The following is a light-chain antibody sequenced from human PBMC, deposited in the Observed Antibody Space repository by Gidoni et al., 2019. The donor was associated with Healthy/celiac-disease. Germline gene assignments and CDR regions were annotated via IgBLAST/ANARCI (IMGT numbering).Light chain of an antibody. J-gene: IGKJ3*01. CDR3: QQRSNWPGST. CDR2: DAS. CDR1: QSVSSY. V-gene: IGKV3-11*01. Sequence: EIVLTQSPATLSLSPGERATLSCRASQSVSSYLAWYQQKPGQAPRLLIYDASNRATGIPARFSGSGSGTDFTLTISSLEPEDFAVYYCQQRSNWPGSTFXPXTKVDIK.